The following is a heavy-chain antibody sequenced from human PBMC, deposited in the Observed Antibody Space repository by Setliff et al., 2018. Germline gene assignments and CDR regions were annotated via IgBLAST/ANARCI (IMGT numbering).Heavy chain of an antibody. Sequence: LSLTCTISGGFTSSFYWSWIRQAPGKGLEWVSYITGSGDDVYYADAVRGRFRISRDNGRSSVSLQLNGLRAEDTAVYYCAKVQESIVGALEYWGQGALVTVSS. CDR2: ITGSGDDV. V-gene: IGHV3-11*01. J-gene: IGHJ4*02. CDR3: AKVQESIVGALEY. CDR1: GGFTSSFY. D-gene: IGHD1-26*01.